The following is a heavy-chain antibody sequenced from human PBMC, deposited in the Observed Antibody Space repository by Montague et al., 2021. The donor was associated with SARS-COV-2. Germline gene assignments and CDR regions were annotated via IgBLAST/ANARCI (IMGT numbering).Heavy chain of an antibody. CDR3: ARTTTRMLYPENAFDI. D-gene: IGHD2-15*01. Sequence: CVISGDSVSSNTATWNWIRQSPSRGLEWLGRTYYRSEWYHDYAISLKSRITINPDTSKNQFSLQLSSVAPEDTAVFYCARTTTRMLYPENAFDIWGQGTMVTVSS. CDR2: TYYRSEWYH. CDR1: GDSVSSNTAT. V-gene: IGHV6-1*01. J-gene: IGHJ3*02.